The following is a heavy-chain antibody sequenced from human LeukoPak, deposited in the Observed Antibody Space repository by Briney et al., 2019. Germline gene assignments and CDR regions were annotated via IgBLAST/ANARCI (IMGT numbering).Heavy chain of an antibody. CDR3: ARMASSSWYLYYFDY. CDR2: IYYSGST. CDR1: GGSISSYY. V-gene: IGHV4-59*01. J-gene: IGHJ4*02. D-gene: IGHD6-13*01. Sequence: SETLSLTCTVSGGSISSYYWSWIRQPPGKGLEWIGYIYYSGSTNYNPSPKSRVTISVDTSKNQFSLKLSSVTAADTAVYYCARMASSSWYLYYFDYRGQGTLVTVSS.